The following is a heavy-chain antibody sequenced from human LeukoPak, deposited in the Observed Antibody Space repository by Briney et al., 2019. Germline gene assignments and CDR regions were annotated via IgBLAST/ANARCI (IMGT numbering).Heavy chain of an antibody. CDR1: GGSISSGGYY. CDR2: IYHSGST. CDR3: ARARTAMAWGLFDY. D-gene: IGHD5-18*01. Sequence: PSQTLSLTCTVSGGSISSGGYYWSWIWQPPGKGLEWIGYIYHSGSTYYNPSLKSRVTISVDRSKNQFSLKLSSVTAADTAVYYCARARTAMAWGLFDYWGQGTLVTVSS. J-gene: IGHJ4*02. V-gene: IGHV4-30-2*01.